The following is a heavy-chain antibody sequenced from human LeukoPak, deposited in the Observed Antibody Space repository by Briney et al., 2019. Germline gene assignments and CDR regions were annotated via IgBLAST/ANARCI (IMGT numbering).Heavy chain of an antibody. CDR1: GDSVSSNSAD. Sequence: SQTLSLTCAISGDSVSSNSADWNWIRQSPSRGLEWLGRTYYRSKWYNDYAVSVKSRITINPDTSKNQFSLQLNSVTPEDTAVYYCARDRGYYDSSGYYPDRFDPWGQGTLVTVSS. J-gene: IGHJ5*02. V-gene: IGHV6-1*01. CDR3: ARDRGYYDSSGYYPDRFDP. D-gene: IGHD3-22*01. CDR2: TYYRSKWYN.